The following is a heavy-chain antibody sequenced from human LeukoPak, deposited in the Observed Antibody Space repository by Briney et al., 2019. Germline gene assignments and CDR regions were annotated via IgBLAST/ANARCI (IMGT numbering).Heavy chain of an antibody. CDR3: AVRAAVSGVITPFDY. J-gene: IGHJ4*02. CDR1: GGSFSGYY. Sequence: SSETLSLTCAVYGGSFSGYYWSWIRQPPGKGLEWLGYVSHSGSANYNPSLRSRVTFSVDTSKNQFSLRLTSVTPADTAVYYCAVRAAVSGVITPFDYWGQGTLVTVSS. CDR2: VSHSGSA. D-gene: IGHD3-3*01. V-gene: IGHV4-59*01.